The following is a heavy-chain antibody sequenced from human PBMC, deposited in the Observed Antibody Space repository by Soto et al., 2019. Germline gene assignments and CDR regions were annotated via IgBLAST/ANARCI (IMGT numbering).Heavy chain of an antibody. D-gene: IGHD4-17*01. CDR2: IIPIFGTA. CDR1: GGTFSSYA. J-gene: IGHJ4*02. Sequence: SVKVSCKASGGTFSSYAISWVRQAPGQGLEWMGGIIPIFGTANYAQKFQGRVTITADESTSTAYMELSSLRSEDTAVYYCARALSYGDYVDYRGKGTLVTVSS. CDR3: ARALSYGDYVDY. V-gene: IGHV1-69*13.